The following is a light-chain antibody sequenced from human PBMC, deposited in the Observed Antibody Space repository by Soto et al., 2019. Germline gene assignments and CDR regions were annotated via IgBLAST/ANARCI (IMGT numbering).Light chain of an antibody. Sequence: QCDLTRASSVSRSPGQGLTITCTGTSSDVGSYNRVSWYQQPPGTAPKLMIYDVSNRPSGVPDRFSGSKSGNTASLTISGLQAEDEADYYCSSFTSSSTYVFGTGTKVTVL. V-gene: IGLV2-18*02. CDR1: SSDVGSYNR. CDR2: DVS. CDR3: SSFTSSSTYV. J-gene: IGLJ1*01.